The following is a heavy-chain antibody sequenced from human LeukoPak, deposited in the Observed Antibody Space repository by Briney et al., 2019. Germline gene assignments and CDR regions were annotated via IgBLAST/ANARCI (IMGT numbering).Heavy chain of an antibody. CDR2: IRYDGSNK. D-gene: IGHD3-22*01. V-gene: IGHV3-30*02. CDR3: ARDYYDSSTSFDY. Sequence: GGSLRLSCAASGFTFSSYGMNWVRQAPGKGLEWVAFIRYDGSNKYYADSVKGRFTISRDNAKNSLYLQMNSLRAEDTAVYYCARDYYDSSTSFDYWGQGTLVTVSS. J-gene: IGHJ4*02. CDR1: GFTFSSYG.